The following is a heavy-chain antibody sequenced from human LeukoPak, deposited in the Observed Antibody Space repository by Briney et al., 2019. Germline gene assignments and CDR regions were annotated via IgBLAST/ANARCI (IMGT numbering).Heavy chain of an antibody. CDR3: ARDSHAPFDY. D-gene: IGHD2-8*01. CDR2: IKQDGSQE. J-gene: IGHJ4*02. V-gene: IGHV3-7*01. CDR1: RFTLSTYW. Sequence: GGSLRLSCAASRFTLSTYWMSWVRQAPGKGLEWVAHIKQDGSQEYYVDSVKGRFTISRDSAKNSLYLQMNSLRAEDTAVYYCARDSHAPFDYWGQGTLVTVSS.